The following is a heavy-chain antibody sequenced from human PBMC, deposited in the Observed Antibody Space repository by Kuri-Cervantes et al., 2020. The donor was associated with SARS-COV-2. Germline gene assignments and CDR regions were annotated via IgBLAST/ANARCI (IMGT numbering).Heavy chain of an antibody. Sequence: GESLKISCATSGFSFSSYAMHWVRQAPGKGPEWVAVVSYDGGDNDYADSVKGRFSISRDNSKNTLYLQMSSLRIEDTAIYYCARDMGAIVLVRRDWFDPWGPGTLITVSS. CDR2: VSYDGGDN. CDR1: GFSFSSYA. J-gene: IGHJ5*02. V-gene: IGHV3-30*04. D-gene: IGHD2-2*01. CDR3: ARDMGAIVLVRRDWFDP.